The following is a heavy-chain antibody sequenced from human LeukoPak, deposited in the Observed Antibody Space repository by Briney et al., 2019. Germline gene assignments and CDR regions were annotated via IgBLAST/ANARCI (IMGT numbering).Heavy chain of an antibody. V-gene: IGHV4-28*01. J-gene: IGHJ4*02. CDR3: ARQGYSSGCYYFDY. Sequence: SETLSLTCAVSGYSISSSNWWGWIRQPPGKGLEWIGYIYYSGSTYYNPSLKSRVTISADTSKNQFSLKLSSVTAADTAVYYCARQGYSSGCYYFDYWGQGTLVTVSS. D-gene: IGHD6-19*01. CDR1: GYSISSSNW. CDR2: IYYSGST.